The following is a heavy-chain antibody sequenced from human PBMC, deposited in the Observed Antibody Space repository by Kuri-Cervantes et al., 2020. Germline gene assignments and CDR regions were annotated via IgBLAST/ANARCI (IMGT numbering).Heavy chain of an antibody. V-gene: IGHV3-66*03. CDR1: GFTVSSNY. CDR2: IYSCGST. D-gene: IGHD3-10*01. Sequence: GGSLRLSCAASGFTVSSNYMSWVRQAPGKGLEWVSVIYSCGSTYYADSVKGRFTISRDNSNNTLYLQMNSLRPEDTAVYFCAKDQLSGIVVSIDYWGQGTLVTVSS. J-gene: IGHJ4*02. CDR3: AKDQLSGIVVSIDY.